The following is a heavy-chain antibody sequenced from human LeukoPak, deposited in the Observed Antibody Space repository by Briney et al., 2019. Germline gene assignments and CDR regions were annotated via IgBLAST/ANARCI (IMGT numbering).Heavy chain of an antibody. J-gene: IGHJ4*02. V-gene: IGHV3-30-3*01. Sequence: GGSLRLSSAASGFTFSSYAMHWVRQAPGKGLEWVAVISYDGSNKYYADSVKGRFTISRDNSKNTLYLQMNSLRAEETAVYYCANSELELLFDYWGQGTLVTVSS. CDR2: ISYDGSNK. CDR3: ANSELELLFDY. D-gene: IGHD1-7*01. CDR1: GFTFSSYA.